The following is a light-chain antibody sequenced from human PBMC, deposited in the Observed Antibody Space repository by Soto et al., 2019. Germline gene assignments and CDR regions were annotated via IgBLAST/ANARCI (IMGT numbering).Light chain of an antibody. CDR2: RAS. J-gene: IGKJ1*01. V-gene: IGKV3-15*01. CDR3: QQYEKWPWT. CDR1: QSVTGD. Sequence: EIVMTQSTATLSVSPGGSTTVSCWASQSVTGDLAWYQQQPGQAPRLFIYRASTRATGIPARFSGSGSGTEFTLTISSLQSEDFAVYYCQQYEKWPWTFGQGTKVDI.